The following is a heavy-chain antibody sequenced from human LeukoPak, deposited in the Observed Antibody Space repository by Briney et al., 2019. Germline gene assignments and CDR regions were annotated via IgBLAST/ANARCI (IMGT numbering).Heavy chain of an antibody. CDR3: ARDRSGYTDY. CDR1: GGSISSSSYY. J-gene: IGHJ4*02. Sequence: PSETLSLTCTVSGGSISSSSYYWGWIHQPPGKGLEWIGSIYYSGSTYYNPSLKSRVTISVDTSKNQFSLKLSSVTAADTAVYYCARDRSGYTDYWGQGTLVTVSS. CDR2: IYYSGST. V-gene: IGHV4-39*07. D-gene: IGHD3-22*01.